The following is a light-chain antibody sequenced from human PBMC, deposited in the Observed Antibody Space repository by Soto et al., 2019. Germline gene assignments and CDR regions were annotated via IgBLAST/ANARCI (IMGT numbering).Light chain of an antibody. CDR3: LQATHWPLT. Sequence: EAVLTQSPLSLPFTLGQPGSISCRSSQGLVFRDGNIFLSWIQQRPGQSPRRLIYQVSKRDSGVPDRFSGSGSSTDFKLRISRVEAEDVGLYYCLQATHWPLTFGGRTSVE. V-gene: IGKV2-30*01. CDR2: QVS. CDR1: QGLVFRDGNIF. J-gene: IGKJ4*01.